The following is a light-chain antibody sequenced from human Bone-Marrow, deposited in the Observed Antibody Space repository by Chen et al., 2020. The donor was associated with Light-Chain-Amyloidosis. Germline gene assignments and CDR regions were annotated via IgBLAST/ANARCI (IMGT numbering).Light chain of an antibody. V-gene: IGKV1-6*01. CDR2: AAS. Sequence: AIQMTQSPSSLSASVGDRVTITCRASQGIRTDLGWYQQKPGKAPKLLIYAASSLESGVPSRFSGGGSDTDFTLTISSLQPEDFATYYCLQDPFYPPTFGQGTKVEIK. J-gene: IGKJ1*01. CDR1: QGIRTD. CDR3: LQDPFYPPT.